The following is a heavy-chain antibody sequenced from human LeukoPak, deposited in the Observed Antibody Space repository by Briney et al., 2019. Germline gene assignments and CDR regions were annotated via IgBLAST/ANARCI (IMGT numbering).Heavy chain of an antibody. D-gene: IGHD6-13*01. Sequence: PSQTLSLTCSVSGDSISSRDYYWSWIRQPPGKGLEWIGYIYYSGSTSYNPSLKSRVTISVDTSKNQFSLKLSSVTAADTAVYYCARDPRGYSSSWYYFDYWGQGTLVTVSS. J-gene: IGHJ4*02. CDR1: GDSISSRDYY. CDR3: ARDPRGYSSSWYYFDY. CDR2: IYYSGST. V-gene: IGHV4-30-4*08.